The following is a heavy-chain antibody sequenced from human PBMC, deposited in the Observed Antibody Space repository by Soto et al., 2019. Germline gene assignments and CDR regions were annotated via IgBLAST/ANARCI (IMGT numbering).Heavy chain of an antibody. D-gene: IGHD2-15*01. V-gene: IGHV3-30*18. CDR1: GFTFSSYG. CDR3: AKVYCSGGSCLYYYYYYMDV. CDR2: ISYDGSNK. Sequence: QVQLVESGGGVVQPGMSLRLSCAASGFTFSSYGMHWVRQAPGKGLEWVAVISYDGSNKYYADSVKGRFTISRDNSKNTLYLQMNSLRAEDTAVYYCAKVYCSGGSCLYYYYYYMDVWGKGTTVTVSS. J-gene: IGHJ6*03.